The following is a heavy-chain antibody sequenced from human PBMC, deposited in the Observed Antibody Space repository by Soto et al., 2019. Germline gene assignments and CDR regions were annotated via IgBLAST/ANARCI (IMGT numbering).Heavy chain of an antibody. CDR2: IYYSGST. CDR3: ARDDTDRQTFDI. Sequence: PSETLSLTCTVSGGSISSYYWSWIRQPPGKGLEWIGYIYYSGSTNYNPSLKSRVTISVDTSKNQFSLRLSSVTAADTAVYYCARDDTDRQTFDIWGRGTLVTVSS. J-gene: IGHJ3*02. CDR1: GGSISSYY. V-gene: IGHV4-59*01.